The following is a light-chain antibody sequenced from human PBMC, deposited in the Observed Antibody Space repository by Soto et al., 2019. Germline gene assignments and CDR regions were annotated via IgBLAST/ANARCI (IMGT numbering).Light chain of an antibody. V-gene: IGKV3-15*01. Sequence: EIVMTQSPATLSVSPGERATLSCRASQSINDNLAWYQQEPGQAPRLLMFRTSTRATGFPARFSAGGSGTDFNLTISSLLSEDFAIYHCQQYNNWPRATFGGGTKVEIK. CDR2: RTS. CDR1: QSINDN. CDR3: QQYNNWPRAT. J-gene: IGKJ4*01.